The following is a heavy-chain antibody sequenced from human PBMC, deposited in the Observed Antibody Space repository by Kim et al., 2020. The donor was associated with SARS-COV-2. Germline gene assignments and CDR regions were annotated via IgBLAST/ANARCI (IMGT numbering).Heavy chain of an antibody. Sequence: GGSLRLSCAASGFTFSTYGMNWVRQSPGKGLEWVSGIRGSGSATYYSDSVKGRFTISRDNSKNTVYLQMNGLRGEDTAVYFCVRGLSGRYLNWGRGTLVTVTS. CDR3: VRGLSGRYLN. D-gene: IGHD1-26*01. CDR1: GFTFSTYG. J-gene: IGHJ4*02. CDR2: IRGSGSAT. V-gene: IGHV3-23*01.